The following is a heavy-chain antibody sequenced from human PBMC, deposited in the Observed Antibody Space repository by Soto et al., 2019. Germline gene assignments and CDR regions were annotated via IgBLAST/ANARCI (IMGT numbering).Heavy chain of an antibody. D-gene: IGHD1-7*01. CDR2: IDYSGST. J-gene: IGHJ1*01. Sequence: QVQLQESGPGLVKPSETLSLTCSVSGGSVSGSSHYWNWIRQTPGKGLEWIGYIDYSGSTKYSPSLKSRVTIAVDTSKTQVSLKMTSVTAAHTAVYYCARGGTSSRRAVAGYFHYWGQGIQVTVSS. V-gene: IGHV4-61*01. CDR3: ARGGTSSRRAVAGYFHY. CDR1: GGSVSGSSHY.